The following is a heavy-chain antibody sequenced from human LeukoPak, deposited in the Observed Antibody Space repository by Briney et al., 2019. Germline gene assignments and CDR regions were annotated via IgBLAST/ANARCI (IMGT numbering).Heavy chain of an antibody. J-gene: IGHJ3*01. CDR2: INPSGGST. CDR3: AEGTGEYDVFYF. CDR1: GYTFTSYY. Sequence: GASVKVSCKASGYTFTSYYMHWVRQAPGQGLEWMGIINPSGGSTSYAHKFQGRVTMTRDTSTSTVYMELSSLRSEDTAVYYCAEGTGEYDVFYFWGQGKMVTLFS. V-gene: IGHV1-46*01. D-gene: IGHD4-17*01.